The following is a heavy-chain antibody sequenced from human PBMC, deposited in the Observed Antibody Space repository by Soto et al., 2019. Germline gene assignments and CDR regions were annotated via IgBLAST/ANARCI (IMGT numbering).Heavy chain of an antibody. J-gene: IGHJ6*02. Sequence: PGGSLRLSCAASGFTFNDYYMNWIRQAPGKGLEWISYVSTSGSTVYYADSVKGRFTISRDNAKNSLFLQMNSLRAEDTAVYYAWALAGPLGRPELQGLDVWGQGTTVTVSS. D-gene: IGHD1-1*01. V-gene: IGHV3-11*01. CDR3: WALAGPLGRPELQGLDV. CDR1: GFTFNDYY. CDR2: VSTSGSTV.